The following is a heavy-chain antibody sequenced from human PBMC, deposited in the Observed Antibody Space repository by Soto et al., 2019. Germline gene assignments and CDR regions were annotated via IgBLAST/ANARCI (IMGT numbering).Heavy chain of an antibody. D-gene: IGHD3-10*01. Sequence: HPGGSLRLSCAASGFTFSNFAMSWVRQAPGKGLEWVSAISGGGGSTNYADPVKGRFTISRDNSEDTLYLQMNSLRGEDTAVYYCARAVYYASGSLTDWGQGTLVTVSS. V-gene: IGHV3-23*01. J-gene: IGHJ4*02. CDR2: ISGGGGST. CDR3: ARAVYYASGSLTD. CDR1: GFTFSNFA.